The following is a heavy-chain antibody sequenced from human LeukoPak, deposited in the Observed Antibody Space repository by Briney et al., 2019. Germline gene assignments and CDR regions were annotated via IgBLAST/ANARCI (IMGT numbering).Heavy chain of an antibody. CDR3: TKESLPYCSTSSCSIGS. CDR1: GFTFSNYG. CDR2: IRYDGSDK. D-gene: IGHD2-2*01. V-gene: IGHV3-30*02. J-gene: IGHJ4*02. Sequence: GGSLRLSCAASGFTFSNYGMHWVRQAPGKGLEWVAFIRYDGSDKYYADSVKGRFTISRDNSKNTLDLQMNSLRPPDTAVYYCTKESLPYCSTSSCSIGSWGQGTLVTVSS.